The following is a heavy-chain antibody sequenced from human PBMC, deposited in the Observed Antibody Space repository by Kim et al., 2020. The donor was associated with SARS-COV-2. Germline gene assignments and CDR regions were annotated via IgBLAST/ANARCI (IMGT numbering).Heavy chain of an antibody. CDR1: GGSISSYY. J-gene: IGHJ5*02. D-gene: IGHD1-26*01. Sequence: SETLSLTCTVSGGSISSYYWSWIRQPPGKGLEWIGYIYYSGSNNYNPSLKSRVTISVDTSKNQFSLKLSSVTAADTAMYYCARDSSGSYLTWGQGTLVTVSS. CDR3: ARDSSGSYLT. CDR2: IYYSGSN. V-gene: IGHV4-59*13.